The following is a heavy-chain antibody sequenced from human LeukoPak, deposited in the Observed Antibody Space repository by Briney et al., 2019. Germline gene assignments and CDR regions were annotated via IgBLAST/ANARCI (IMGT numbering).Heavy chain of an antibody. D-gene: IGHD2-2*01. CDR1: GYTFTSYG. V-gene: IGHV1-18*01. CDR2: ISPYNGNT. CDR3: ARAPSVVPAARVFDP. Sequence: ASVKVSCKASGYTFTSYGIRWVRQAPGQGLEWMGWISPYNGNTNYAQKLQGRVTMTTDTSTSTAYMELRSLRSDDTAVYYCARAPSVVPAARVFDPWGQGTLVTVSS. J-gene: IGHJ5*02.